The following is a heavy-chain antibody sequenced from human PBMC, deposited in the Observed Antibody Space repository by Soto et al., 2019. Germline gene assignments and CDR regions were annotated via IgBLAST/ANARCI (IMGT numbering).Heavy chain of an antibody. CDR3: AREKYYYDSSGYYFFHWFDP. D-gene: IGHD3-22*01. Sequence: SETLSLTCTVSGGSISSYYWSWIRQPPGKGLEWIGYIYYSGSTNYNPSLKSRVTISVDTSKNQFSLKLSSVTAADTAVYYRAREKYYYDSSGYYFFHWFDPWGQGTLVTVS. CDR2: IYYSGST. CDR1: GGSISSYY. V-gene: IGHV4-59*01. J-gene: IGHJ5*02.